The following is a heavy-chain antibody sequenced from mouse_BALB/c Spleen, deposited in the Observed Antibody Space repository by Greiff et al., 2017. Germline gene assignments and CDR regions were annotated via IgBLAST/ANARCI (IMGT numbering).Heavy chain of an antibody. CDR3: ARAGVKAWFAY. Sequence: EVHLVESGGGLVQPGGSRNLSCAASGFTFSSFGMHWVRQAPEKGLEWVAYISSGSSTIYYADKVKGRFTISRDNPKNTLFLQRTSLRSEDTAMYYCARAGVKAWFAYWGQGTLVTVSA. CDR2: ISSGSSTI. V-gene: IGHV5-17*02. CDR1: GFTFSSFG. D-gene: IGHD2-2*01. J-gene: IGHJ3*01.